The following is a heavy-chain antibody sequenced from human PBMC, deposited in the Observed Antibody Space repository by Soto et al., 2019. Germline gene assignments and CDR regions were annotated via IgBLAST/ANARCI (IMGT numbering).Heavy chain of an antibody. V-gene: IGHV3-49*03. CDR1: GFTFGDYA. D-gene: IGHD4-17*01. J-gene: IGHJ4*02. CDR3: TRDPIYGDYWYFDY. Sequence: GGSLRLSCTASGFTFGDYAMSWFRQAPGKGLEWVGFIRSKAYGGTTEYAASVKGRFTISRDDSKSIAYLQMNSLKTEDTAVYYCTRDPIYGDYWYFDYWGQGTLVTVSS. CDR2: IRSKAYGGTT.